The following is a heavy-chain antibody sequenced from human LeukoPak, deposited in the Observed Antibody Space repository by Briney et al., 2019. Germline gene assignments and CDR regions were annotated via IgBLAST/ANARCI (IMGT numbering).Heavy chain of an antibody. CDR2: ISSSGSTI. V-gene: IGHV3-48*01. D-gene: IGHD6-13*01. J-gene: IGHJ3*02. CDR3: ARVYRLGYSSSWYNAFDI. CDR1: GFTFSSYS. Sequence: GGSLRLSCAASGFTFSSYSMNWVRQAPGKGLEWVSYISSSGSTIYYADSVKGRFTISRDNAKNSLYLQMNSLRAEDTAVYYCARVYRLGYSSSWYNAFDIWGQGTMVTVSS.